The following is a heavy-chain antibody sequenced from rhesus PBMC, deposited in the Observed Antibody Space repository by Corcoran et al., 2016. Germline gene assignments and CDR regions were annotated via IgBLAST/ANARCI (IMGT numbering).Heavy chain of an antibody. V-gene: IGHV4-173*01. CDR1: GGSISSNY. D-gene: IGHD2-27*01. CDR3: ARGTFFYSHFDY. CDR2: ISGSVGRP. J-gene: IGHJ4*01. Sequence: QLQLQESGPGLVKPSETLSITCAVSGGSISSNYWSWIRQPPGKGLEWFGRISGSVGRPAYHPSLQSRVTISTDTSKNQFSLKLSSVTAADTAVYYCARGTFFYSHFDYWGQGVLVTVSS.